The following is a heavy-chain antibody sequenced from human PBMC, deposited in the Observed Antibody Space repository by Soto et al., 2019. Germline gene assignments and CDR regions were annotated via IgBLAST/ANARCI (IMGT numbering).Heavy chain of an antibody. J-gene: IGHJ4*02. Sequence: WETLSLTXTASGGTINTFYWSWVRQPAGKGLGWIGRIFSSGSTSFNPSLESRGAMSVDTSKNHFSLNLSSVTAADMAVYYCAREGSYSAYNFAHGIQLWSFDFWGQGALVTVSS. CDR2: IFSSGST. D-gene: IGHD5-12*01. CDR3: AREGSYSAYNFAHGIQLWSFDF. CDR1: GGTINTFY. V-gene: IGHV4-4*07.